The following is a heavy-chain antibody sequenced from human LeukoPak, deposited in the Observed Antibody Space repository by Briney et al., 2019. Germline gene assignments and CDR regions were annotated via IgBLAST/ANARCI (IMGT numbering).Heavy chain of an antibody. CDR2: ISSSSSYI. J-gene: IGHJ3*02. CDR3: ARERFHAFDI. Sequence: GGTLRLSCAASGFTFSSYSMNWVRQAPGKGLEWVSSISSSSSYIYYADSVKGRFTISRDNAKNSLYLQMNSLRAEDTAVYYCARERFHAFDIWGQGTMVTVSS. CDR1: GFTFSSYS. V-gene: IGHV3-21*01.